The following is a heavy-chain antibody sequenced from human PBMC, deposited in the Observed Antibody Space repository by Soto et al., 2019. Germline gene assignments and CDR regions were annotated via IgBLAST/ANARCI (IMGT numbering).Heavy chain of an antibody. CDR3: AREGEGIGAITGTTGGMDV. CDR2: ISYDGSNK. CDR1: GFTFSSYA. V-gene: IGHV3-30-3*01. D-gene: IGHD1-7*01. J-gene: IGHJ6*02. Sequence: GGSLRLSCAASGFTFSSYAMHWVRQAPGKGLEWVAVISYDGSNKYYADSVKGRFTISRDNSKNTLYLQMNSLRAEDTAVYYCAREGEGIGAITGTTGGMDVWGQGTTVTVSS.